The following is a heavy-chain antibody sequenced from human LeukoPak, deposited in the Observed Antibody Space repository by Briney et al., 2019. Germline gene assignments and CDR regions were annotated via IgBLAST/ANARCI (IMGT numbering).Heavy chain of an antibody. J-gene: IGHJ4*02. CDR1: GFKFSNHW. D-gene: IGHD7-27*01. V-gene: IGHV3-74*01. CDR2: INNYGSDT. CDR3: ARTNWGIDD. Sequence: GGSLRLSCAASGFKFSNHWMHWVRQSPGKGLVWVARINNYGSDTSHADFVEGRFTISRDNAENTLYLQMNSLRVADTDMYFCARTNWGIDDWGQGTLVTVSS.